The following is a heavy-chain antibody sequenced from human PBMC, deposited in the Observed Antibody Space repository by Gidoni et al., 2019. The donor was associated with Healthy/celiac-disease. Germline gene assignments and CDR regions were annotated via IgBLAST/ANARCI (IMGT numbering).Heavy chain of an antibody. CDR1: ESSFTSYW. Sequence: EVKLVQSGAEVKQPGESLNHSGKGSESSFTSYWNGCVRPRPGKGLEGMGIIYPGDSDTRYSPSFKGQVTISAEKSISTAYLQWSSLKASDTAMYYCARTDSVTPNFDYWGQGTLVTVSS. CDR3: ARTDSVTPNFDY. CDR2: IYPGDSDT. J-gene: IGHJ4*02. V-gene: IGHV5-51*01. D-gene: IGHD4-17*01.